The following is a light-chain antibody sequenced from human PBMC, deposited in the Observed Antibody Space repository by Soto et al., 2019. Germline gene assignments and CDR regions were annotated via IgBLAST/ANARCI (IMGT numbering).Light chain of an antibody. CDR3: QQCRGSRT. CDR2: GAS. J-gene: IGKJ1*01. V-gene: IGKV3-20*01. Sequence: IVLTQSPVTLSLSPWERATLSCRASQSVSSVYLAWYQQKPGQAPRLLIHGASTRATGIPDRFSGTGSGTDFTLTISRLEPEDFAVYYCQQCRGSRTFGQGTKVDIK. CDR1: QSVSSVY.